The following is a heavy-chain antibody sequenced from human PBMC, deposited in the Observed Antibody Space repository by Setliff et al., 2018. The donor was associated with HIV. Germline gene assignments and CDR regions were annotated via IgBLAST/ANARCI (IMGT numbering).Heavy chain of an antibody. Sequence: SETLSLTCTVSGGSIISSVYYWGWLRQPPGKGLEWIGSIYYSGSTYYNPSLKSRVTISVDTSKNQFSLKLSSVTAADTAVYYCARTKDCSNTSCPGTHYYYYMDVWGKGTTVTVSS. CDR2: IYYSGST. D-gene: IGHD2-2*01. V-gene: IGHV4-39*01. CDR1: GGSIISSVYY. CDR3: ARTKDCSNTSCPGTHYYYYMDV. J-gene: IGHJ6*03.